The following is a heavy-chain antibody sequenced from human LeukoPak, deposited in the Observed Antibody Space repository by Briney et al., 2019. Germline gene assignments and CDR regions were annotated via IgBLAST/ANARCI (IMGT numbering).Heavy chain of an antibody. CDR3: ARGYSYGDY. J-gene: IGHJ4*02. Sequence: GGSLRLSCAASGFTFSDYYMTWIRQAPGKGLECVSYISTSSGYPNYADSVKGRFTISRDNAKNSLYLQMNSLRAEDTAMYYCARGYSYGDYWGQGTLVTVSS. D-gene: IGHD5-18*01. V-gene: IGHV3-11*06. CDR1: GFTFSDYY. CDR2: ISTSSGYP.